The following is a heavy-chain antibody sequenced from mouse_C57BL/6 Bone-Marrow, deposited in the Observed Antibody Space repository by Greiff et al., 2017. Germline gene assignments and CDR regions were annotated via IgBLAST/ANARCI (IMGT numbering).Heavy chain of an antibody. D-gene: IGHD4-1*01. J-gene: IGHJ2*01. Sequence: QVQLQQPGAELVKPGASVKMSCKASGYTFTSYWITWVKQRPGQGLEWIGDIYPTSGRTNYNEKFKSKAILTVATSSNTASMQLSSRTSEDSAVLYCARSGPLGRSFDYWGRGTTLTVSS. CDR2: IYPTSGRT. CDR1: GYTFTSYW. V-gene: IGHV1-55*01. CDR3: ARSGPLGRSFDY.